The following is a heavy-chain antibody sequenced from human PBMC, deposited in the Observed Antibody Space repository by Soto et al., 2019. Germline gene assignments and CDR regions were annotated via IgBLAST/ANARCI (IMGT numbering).Heavy chain of an antibody. CDR3: ARTIPNSGFRRGMDV. CDR1: GGSIRSSDYY. CDR2: IYYRGST. D-gene: IGHD6-19*01. V-gene: IGHV4-39*01. Sequence: SETMSLTCTVSGGSIRSSDYYWGWIHQPPGKGLEWIGIIYYRGSTYYNPSLKSRVAMSIDTSKNQFSLKLSSVTAADTAVYYCARTIPNSGFRRGMDVWGQGTTVTVSS. J-gene: IGHJ6*02.